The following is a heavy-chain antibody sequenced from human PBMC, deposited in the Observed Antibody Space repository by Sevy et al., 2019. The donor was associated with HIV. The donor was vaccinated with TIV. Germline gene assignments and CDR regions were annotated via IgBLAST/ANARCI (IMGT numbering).Heavy chain of an antibody. CDR1: GFTFSSYA. V-gene: IGHV3-30*04. CDR3: ARGPVPIAAAGTYFDY. CDR2: ISYDGGNK. Sequence: GGSLRLSCAASGFTFSSYAMYWVRQAPGKGLEWVAVISYDGGNKYYADSVKGRFTISRDNSKNTMYLQMNSLRAEDTAMYYCARGPVPIAAAGTYFDYWGQATLVTVSS. D-gene: IGHD6-13*01. J-gene: IGHJ4*02.